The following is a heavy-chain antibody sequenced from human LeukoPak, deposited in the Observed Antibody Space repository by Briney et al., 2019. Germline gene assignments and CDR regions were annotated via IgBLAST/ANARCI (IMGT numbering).Heavy chain of an antibody. CDR2: ISYDGSNK. Sequence: GGSLRLSCAASGFTFSSYAMHWVRQAPGKGLEWVAVISYDGSNKYYADSVKGRFTISRDNSKNSLYLQMNSLRAEDTAVYYCARASPFLGYCSGGSCPFDYWGQGTLVTVSS. V-gene: IGHV3-30*04. D-gene: IGHD2-15*01. J-gene: IGHJ4*02. CDR1: GFTFSSYA. CDR3: ARASPFLGYCSGGSCPFDY.